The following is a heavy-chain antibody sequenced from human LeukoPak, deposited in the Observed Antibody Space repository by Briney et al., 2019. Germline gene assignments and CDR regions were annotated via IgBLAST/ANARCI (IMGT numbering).Heavy chain of an antibody. Sequence: PGGSLRLSCAASGFTFSSYSMNRVRQAPGKGLEWVSSISSSSSYIYYADSVKGRSTISRDNAKNSLYLQMNSLRAEDTAMYYCARDQDAYYDFWSGYYIRAPGYYYMDVWGKGTTVTVSS. CDR1: GFTFSSYS. V-gene: IGHV3-21*01. D-gene: IGHD3-3*01. CDR2: ISSSSSYI. J-gene: IGHJ6*03. CDR3: ARDQDAYYDFWSGYYIRAPGYYYMDV.